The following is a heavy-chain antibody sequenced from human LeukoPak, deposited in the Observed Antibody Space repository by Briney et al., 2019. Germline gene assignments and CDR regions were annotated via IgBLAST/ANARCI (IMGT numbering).Heavy chain of an antibody. D-gene: IGHD2-2*01. CDR2: ISYDGNDK. CDR1: GFTFSSYA. Sequence: PGGSLRLSCAASGFTFSSYAIHWVRQAPGKGPEWVAFISYDGNDKYYADSVKGRFTTSRDNSKNTLYLQMHSLRPEDTAVYSCAKDAVNCSGTSCSYGMDVWGQGTTVTVSS. CDR3: AKDAVNCSGTSCSYGMDV. J-gene: IGHJ6*02. V-gene: IGHV3-30*18.